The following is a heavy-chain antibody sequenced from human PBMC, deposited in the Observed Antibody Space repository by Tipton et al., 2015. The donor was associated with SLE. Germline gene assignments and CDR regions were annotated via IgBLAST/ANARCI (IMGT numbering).Heavy chain of an antibody. CDR2: IYYSGST. CDR3: GAKRAFDI. D-gene: IGHD4/OR15-4a*01. J-gene: IGHJ3*02. CDR1: GGSISSNGYY. V-gene: IGHV4-31*03. Sequence: TLSLTCTVSGGSISSNGYYWSWIRQHPGKGLEWIGHIYYSGSTYYNPPLKSRVTISVDTSKNQFSLKLNSVTAADTAVYFCGAKRAFDIWGQGTMVTVSS.